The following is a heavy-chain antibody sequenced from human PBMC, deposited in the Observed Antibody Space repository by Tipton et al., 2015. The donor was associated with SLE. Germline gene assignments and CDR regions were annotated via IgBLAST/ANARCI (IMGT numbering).Heavy chain of an antibody. V-gene: IGHV4-38-2*02. D-gene: IGHD4-23*01. CDR1: GYSISRGYY. CDR3: ARDPLRDYGGQTAPES. J-gene: IGHJ5*02. CDR2: VYPGGTA. Sequence: TLSLTCTVSGYSISRGYYWGWIRQPPGGGLEWLGSVYPGGTAYYNPSLKSRFTVSVDTAKNPFSLKLTSVTAADTAVYYCARDPLRDYGGQTAPESWGQGTLVTVSS.